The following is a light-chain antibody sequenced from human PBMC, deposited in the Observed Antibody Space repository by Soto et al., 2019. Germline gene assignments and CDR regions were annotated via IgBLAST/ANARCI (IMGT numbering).Light chain of an antibody. V-gene: IGLV2-8*01. Sequence: QSALTQPASASGSPGQSFTISCTGTISDVGAYIFVSWYQQHPGKAPKLMVYDVNRRPPGVPDRFFGSKSGNTASLTVSGLQAADEADYYCVSFAGGTYVFGTGTKVTVL. CDR1: ISDVGAYIF. CDR3: VSFAGGTYV. J-gene: IGLJ1*01. CDR2: DVN.